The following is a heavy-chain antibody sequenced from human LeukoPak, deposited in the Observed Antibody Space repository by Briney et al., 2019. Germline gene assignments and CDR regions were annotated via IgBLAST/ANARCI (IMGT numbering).Heavy chain of an antibody. CDR2: IYPGDSDT. J-gene: IGHJ6*02. CDR3: ARKIYGDYYYYGMDV. Sequence: GESLKISCKGSGYSFTSYWIGWVRQMPGKGLEWMGIIYPGDSDTRYSPSFQGQATISADKSISTAYLQWSSLKASDTAMYYCARKIYGDYYYYGMDVWGQGTTVTVSS. D-gene: IGHD4-17*01. CDR1: GYSFTSYW. V-gene: IGHV5-51*01.